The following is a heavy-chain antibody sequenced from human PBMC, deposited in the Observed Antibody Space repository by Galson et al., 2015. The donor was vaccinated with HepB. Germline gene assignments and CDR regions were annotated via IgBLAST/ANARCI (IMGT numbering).Heavy chain of an antibody. J-gene: IGHJ4*02. Sequence: TLSLTCTVSGGSISSGSYYWSWIRQPAGKGLEWIGRIYTSGSTNYNPSLKSRVTMSVDTSKNQFSLKLSSVTAADTAVYYCAREDGGSYVFDYWGQGTLVTVSS. CDR1: GGSISSGSYY. CDR3: AREDGGSYVFDY. D-gene: IGHD1-26*01. CDR2: IYTSGST. V-gene: IGHV4-61*02.